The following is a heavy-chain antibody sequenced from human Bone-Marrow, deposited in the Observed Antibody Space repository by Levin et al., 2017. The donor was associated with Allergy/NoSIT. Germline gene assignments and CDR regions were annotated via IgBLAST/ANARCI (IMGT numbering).Heavy chain of an antibody. Sequence: LSLTCAASGFPFTNYAMSWVRQAPGKGLEWVSAISGSGDSTYYADSVKGRFTISRDNSKNTLYLQMNSLRTEDTALYYCAKDCWFDPWGQGTLVTVSS. CDR3: AKDCWFDP. J-gene: IGHJ5*02. CDR1: GFPFTNYA. CDR2: ISGSGDST. V-gene: IGHV3-23*01.